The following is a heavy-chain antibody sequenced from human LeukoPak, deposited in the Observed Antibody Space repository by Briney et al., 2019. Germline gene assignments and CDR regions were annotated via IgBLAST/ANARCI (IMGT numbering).Heavy chain of an antibody. D-gene: IGHD6-19*01. J-gene: IGHJ4*02. Sequence: SETLSLTCSVAGGSISSYYWSWIRQTPRKGLEWIGYIYYSGSSDYNPSLKSRATISVDTSKNQFSLKLNSVTAADTAVYYCARGTSSGWYGFDSWGQGTLVTVSS. V-gene: IGHV4-59*01. CDR1: GGSISSYY. CDR3: ARGTSSGWYGFDS. CDR2: IYYSGSS.